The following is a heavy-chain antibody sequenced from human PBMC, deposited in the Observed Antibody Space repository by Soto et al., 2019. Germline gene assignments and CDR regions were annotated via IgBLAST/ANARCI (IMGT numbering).Heavy chain of an antibody. CDR1: GGSISSGDYY. CDR2: IYYSGST. V-gene: IGHV4-30-4*01. J-gene: IGHJ4*02. CDR3: ARTIVATMILDY. D-gene: IGHD5-12*01. Sequence: SETLSLTCTVSGGSISSGDYYWSWIRQPPGKGLEWIGYIYYSGSTYYNPSLKSRVTISVDTSKNQFSLKLSSVTAADTAVYYCARTIVATMILDYWGQGTLVTVSS.